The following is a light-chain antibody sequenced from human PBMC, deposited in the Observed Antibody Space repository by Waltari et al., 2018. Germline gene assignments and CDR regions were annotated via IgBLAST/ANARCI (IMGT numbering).Light chain of an antibody. CDR1: SSDVGGHNY. J-gene: IGLJ2*01. CDR3: SSYTTGSTYVI. V-gene: IGLV2-14*01. Sequence: QSALTQPASVSGSPGQSITISCTGTSSDVGGHNYVSWYQLHPDKAPKLIIYEVTYRPSGVSKRLSGAKSGNTASLTLSGLQAEDEADYYCSSYTTGSTYVIFGGGTKLTVL. CDR2: EVT.